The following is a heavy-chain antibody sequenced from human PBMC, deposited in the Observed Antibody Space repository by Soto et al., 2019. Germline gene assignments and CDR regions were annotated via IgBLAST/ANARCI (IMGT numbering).Heavy chain of an antibody. CDR3: ASAAVTGTAGLDF. CDR1: GDTVSGID. D-gene: IGHD6-19*01. V-gene: IGHV1-2*02. CDR2: INPKSGGT. J-gene: IGHJ4*02. Sequence: GASVKVSGNAPGDTVSGIDMHWVRQAPGQGLEWMGWINPKSGGTKSAEKFQGRVTMTRDTSISTAYMELSRLTSDDTAVYYCASAAVTGTAGLDFWGQGTQVTVS.